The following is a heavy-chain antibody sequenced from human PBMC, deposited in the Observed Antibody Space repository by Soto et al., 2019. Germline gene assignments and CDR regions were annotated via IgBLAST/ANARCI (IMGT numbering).Heavy chain of an antibody. D-gene: IGHD4-17*01. CDR1: GFTFSSYG. Sequence: GGSLRLSCAASGFTFSSYGMHWVRQSPGKGLEWVAAISYDGSNKYYADSVKGRFTISRDNSKNTLYLQMNSLRAEDTAVYYCAKTRDYVLTTDYWGQGTLVTVSS. CDR2: ISYDGSNK. J-gene: IGHJ4*02. CDR3: AKTRDYVLTTDY. V-gene: IGHV3-30*18.